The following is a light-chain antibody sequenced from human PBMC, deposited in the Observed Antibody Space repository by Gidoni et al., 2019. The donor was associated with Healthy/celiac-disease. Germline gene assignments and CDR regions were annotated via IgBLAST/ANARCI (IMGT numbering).Light chain of an antibody. CDR3: QQYNSQGT. J-gene: IGKJ1*01. CDR2: KAS. V-gene: IGKV1-5*03. Sequence: DIQMTQSPSTLSASVGDRVTITCRASQSISSWLAWYQQKPGKAPKLLIYKASSLESWVPSRFSGSGSGTEFTLTISSLQPDDFATYYCQQYNSQGTFXXXTKVEIK. CDR1: QSISSW.